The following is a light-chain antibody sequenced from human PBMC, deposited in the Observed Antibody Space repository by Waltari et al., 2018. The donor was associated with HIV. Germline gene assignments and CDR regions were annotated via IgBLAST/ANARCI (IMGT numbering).Light chain of an antibody. Sequence: QLVLTQSPSASASLGASVKLTCTLSRGPSSYAIAWHQQQPEKGPRYLMKLNSDGSHSKGAGIPDRFSGSSSGAERYLTISSLQSEDEADYYCQTWGTGIRVFGGGTKLTVL. CDR3: QTWGTGIRV. V-gene: IGLV4-69*01. CDR1: RGPSSYA. CDR2: LNSDGSH. J-gene: IGLJ3*02.